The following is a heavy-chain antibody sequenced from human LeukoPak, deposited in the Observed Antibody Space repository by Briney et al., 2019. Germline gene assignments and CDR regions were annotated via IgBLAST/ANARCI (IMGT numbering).Heavy chain of an antibody. Sequence: GGSLRLSCAASGFTFSSYAMSWVRQAPGKGLEWVSAISGSGGSTYYADSVKGRFTISRDNAKNSLYLQMNSLRAEDTAVYYCARATGESDYWGQGTLVTVSS. V-gene: IGHV3-23*01. CDR3: ARATGESDY. CDR2: ISGSGGST. D-gene: IGHD7-27*01. CDR1: GFTFSSYA. J-gene: IGHJ4*02.